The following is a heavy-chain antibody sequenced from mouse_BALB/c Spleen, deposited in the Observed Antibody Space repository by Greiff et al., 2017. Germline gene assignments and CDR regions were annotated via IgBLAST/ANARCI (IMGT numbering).Heavy chain of an antibody. CDR2: ISSGGGST. V-gene: IGHV5-12-1*01. D-gene: IGHD3-1*01. Sequence: EVKLVESGGGLVKPGGSLKLSCAASGFAFSSYDMSWVRQTPEKRLEWVAYISSGGGSTYYPDTVKGRFTISRDNAKNTLYLQMSSLKSEDTAMYYCARQARATSMDYWGQGTSVTVSS. J-gene: IGHJ4*01. CDR1: GFAFSSYD. CDR3: ARQARATSMDY.